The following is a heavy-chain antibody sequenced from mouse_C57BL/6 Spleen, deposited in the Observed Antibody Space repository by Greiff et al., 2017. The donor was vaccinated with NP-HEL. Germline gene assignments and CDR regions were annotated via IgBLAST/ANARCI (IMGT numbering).Heavy chain of an antibody. Sequence: VQLKQSGPELVKPGASVKIPCKASGYTFTDYNMDWVKQSHGKSLEWIGDINPNNGGTIYNQKFKGKATLTVDKSSSTAYMELRSLTSEDTAVYYCARRELVFFDYWGQGTTLTVSS. J-gene: IGHJ2*01. CDR3: ARRELVFFDY. CDR1: GYTFTDYN. V-gene: IGHV1-18*01. CDR2: INPNNGGT.